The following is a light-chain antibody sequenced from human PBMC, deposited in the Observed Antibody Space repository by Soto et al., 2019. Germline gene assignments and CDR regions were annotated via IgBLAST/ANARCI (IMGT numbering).Light chain of an antibody. CDR2: KAS. Sequence: DIQMTQSPSTLSASVGDRVTITCRASQSISSWLAWYQQKPGKAPKLLIYKASTLQSGVPSSFSGSGSGTEFTLTISSLLPDDFATYYCQQYKSHPLTFGGGTKVDIK. J-gene: IGKJ4*01. CDR1: QSISSW. V-gene: IGKV1-5*03. CDR3: QQYKSHPLT.